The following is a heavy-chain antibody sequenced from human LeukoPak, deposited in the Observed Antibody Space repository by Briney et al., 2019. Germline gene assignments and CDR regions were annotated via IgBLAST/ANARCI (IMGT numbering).Heavy chain of an antibody. CDR1: GGSISSGSYY. J-gene: IGHJ3*02. Sequence: PSETLSLTCTVSGGSISSGSYYWSWIRQPAGKGLEWIGRMYTSGSTNYNPSLKSRVTISVDTSKNQFSLKLSSVTAADTAVYYCARGTLWPGSFDIWGQGTMVTVSS. D-gene: IGHD5-18*01. CDR2: MYTSGST. V-gene: IGHV4-61*02. CDR3: ARGTLWPGSFDI.